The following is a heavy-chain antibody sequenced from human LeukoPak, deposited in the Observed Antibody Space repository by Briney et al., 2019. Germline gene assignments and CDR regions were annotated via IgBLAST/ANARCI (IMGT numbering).Heavy chain of an antibody. V-gene: IGHV4-34*01. Sequence: SETLSLTCAVYGGSLSDYFWSWIRQPPGKGLEWIGEINHSGSTNYNASLNSRVTISVDTSKNQFSLKLTSVSAADTALYYCARYGCSSTSCHRRYFDSWGQGTLVTVSS. D-gene: IGHD2-2*01. CDR2: INHSGST. J-gene: IGHJ4*02. CDR3: ARYGCSSTSCHRRYFDS. CDR1: GGSLSDYF.